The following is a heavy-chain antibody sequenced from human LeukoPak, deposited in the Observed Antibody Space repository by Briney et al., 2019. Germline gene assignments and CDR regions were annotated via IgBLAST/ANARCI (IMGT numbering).Heavy chain of an antibody. CDR3: AASNYV. CDR2: IYYSGSA. CDR1: GGSFSGHY. V-gene: IGHV4-34*01. Sequence: SETLSLTCAVYGGSFSGHYWSWIRQPPGKGLEWIGNIYYSGSANYNPSLKSRVTISVDTSKNQFSLKLSSVTAADTAVYYCAASNYVWGQGTLVTVSS. D-gene: IGHD1-7*01. J-gene: IGHJ4*02.